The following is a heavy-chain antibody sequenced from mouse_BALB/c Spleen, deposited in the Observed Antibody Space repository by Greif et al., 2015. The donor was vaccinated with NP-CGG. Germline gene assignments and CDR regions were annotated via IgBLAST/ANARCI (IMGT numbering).Heavy chain of an antibody. V-gene: IGHV6-6*02. CDR3: SRENYAMDY. Sequence: EVQRVESGGGLVQPGGSMKLSCVASGFTFSSYWMSWVRQSPEKGLEWVAEIRLKSDNYATHYAESVKGKFTISRDDSKSRLYLQMNSLRAEDTGIYYCSRENYAMDYWGQGTSVTVSS. J-gene: IGHJ4*01. CDR2: IRLKSDNYAT. CDR1: GFTFSSYW.